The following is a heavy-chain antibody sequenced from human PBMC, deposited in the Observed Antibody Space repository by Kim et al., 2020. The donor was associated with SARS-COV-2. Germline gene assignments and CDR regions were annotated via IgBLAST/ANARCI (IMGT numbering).Heavy chain of an antibody. D-gene: IGHD3-22*01. Sequence: SETLSLTCAVYGGSFSGYYWSWIRQPPGKGLEWIGEINHSGSTNYNPSLKSRVTISVDTSKNQFSLKLSSVTAADTAVYYCARRVLYYYDSSGYLDYWG. CDR3: ARRVLYYYDSSGYLDY. V-gene: IGHV4-34*01. J-gene: IGHJ4*01. CDR2: INHSGST. CDR1: GGSFSGYY.